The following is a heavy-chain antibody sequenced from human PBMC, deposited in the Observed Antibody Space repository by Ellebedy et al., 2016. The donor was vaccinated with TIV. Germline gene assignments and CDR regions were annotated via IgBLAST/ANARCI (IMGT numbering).Heavy chain of an antibody. J-gene: IGHJ5*02. CDR1: GGSISSSNSL. D-gene: IGHD3-22*01. V-gene: IGHV4-39*02. CDR2: VYYRGST. CDR3: ARDYYSDSRGDSFNWFDP. Sequence: SETLSLTCTVSGGSISSSNSLWAWIRQPPGKGREWIGNVYYRGSTYYNPPLKSRVIISVDTSRNQFSLKLSSVTAADTAVYYCARDYYSDSRGDSFNWFDPWGQGTLVTVSS.